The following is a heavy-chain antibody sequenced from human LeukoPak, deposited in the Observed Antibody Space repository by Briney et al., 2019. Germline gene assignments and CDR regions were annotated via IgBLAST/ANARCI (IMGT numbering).Heavy chain of an antibody. Sequence: SETLSLTCAVYGGSFGGYYWSWIRQPPGKGLEWIGEINHSGSTNYNPSLKSRVTISVDTSKNQFSLKLSSVTAADTAVYYCARRLELRQWGQGTLVTVSS. CDR2: INHSGST. V-gene: IGHV4-34*01. J-gene: IGHJ4*02. CDR1: GGSFGGYY. CDR3: ARRLELRQ. D-gene: IGHD1-7*01.